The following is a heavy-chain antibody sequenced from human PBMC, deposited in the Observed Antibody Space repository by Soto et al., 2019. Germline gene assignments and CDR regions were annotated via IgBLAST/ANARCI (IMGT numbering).Heavy chain of an antibody. J-gene: IGHJ6*02. Sequence: ASVKVSCKASGGTFSSYAISWVRQAPGQGLEWMGGIIPIFGTANYAQKFQGRFTISRDDSKSIAYLQMNSLKTEDTAVYYCTRIYDFWSGLQTDYGMDVWGQGTTVTVSS. CDR1: GGTFSSYA. CDR2: IIPIFGTA. CDR3: TRIYDFWSGLQTDYGMDV. D-gene: IGHD3-3*01. V-gene: IGHV1-69*05.